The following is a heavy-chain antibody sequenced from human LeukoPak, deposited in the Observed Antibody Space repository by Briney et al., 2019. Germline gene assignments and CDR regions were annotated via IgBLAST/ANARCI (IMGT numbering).Heavy chain of an antibody. V-gene: IGHV4-39*01. CDR1: GGSISSSSYY. Sequence: SETLSLTCTVSGGSISSSSYYWGWIRQPPGKGLEWIGSIYYSGSTYYNPSLKSRVTISVDTSKNQFSLKLSSVTAADTAVYYCARTALDTAMVQFDYWGQGTLVTVSS. D-gene: IGHD5-18*01. CDR3: ARTALDTAMVQFDY. J-gene: IGHJ4*02. CDR2: IYYSGST.